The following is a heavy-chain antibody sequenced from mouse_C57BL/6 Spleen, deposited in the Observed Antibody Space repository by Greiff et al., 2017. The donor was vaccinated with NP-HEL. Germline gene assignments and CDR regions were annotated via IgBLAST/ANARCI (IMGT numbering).Heavy chain of an antibody. CDR3: ARNVAQDYFDY. J-gene: IGHJ2*01. CDR1: GYTFTDYE. D-gene: IGHD1-1*01. V-gene: IGHV1-15*01. Sequence: QVQLQQSGAELVRPGASVTLSCKASGYTFTDYEMHWVKQTPVHGLEWIGAIDPETGGTAYNQKFKGKAILTAEKSSSTAYMELRSLTSEDSAVYCCARNVAQDYFDYWGQGTTLTVSS. CDR2: IDPETGGT.